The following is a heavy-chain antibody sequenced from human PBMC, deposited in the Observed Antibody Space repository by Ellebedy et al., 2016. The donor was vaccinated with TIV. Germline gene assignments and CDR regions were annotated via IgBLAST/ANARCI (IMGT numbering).Heavy chain of an antibody. CDR2: IFMSGST. Sequence: GSLRLXXTVSGGSFSSYYWSWIRQSAGKGLEWTGRIFMSGSTTYNPSLKNRVTMSVDASKTQLSLNLTSMTAADTAVYFCARLRQSRDRSHWYFDLWGRGTLVTVSS. V-gene: IGHV4-4*07. CDR1: GGSFSSYY. D-gene: IGHD1-14*01. J-gene: IGHJ2*01. CDR3: ARLRQSRDRSHWYFDL.